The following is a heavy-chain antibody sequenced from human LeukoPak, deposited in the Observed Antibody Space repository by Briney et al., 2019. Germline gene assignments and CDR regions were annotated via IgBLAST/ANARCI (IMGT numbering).Heavy chain of an antibody. V-gene: IGHV1-69*13. CDR1: GGTFNTYA. D-gene: IGHD5-18*01. CDR3: ARRGDTTMVWGGYYFDY. J-gene: IGHJ4*02. CDR2: IIPIFATP. Sequence: SVKVSCKASGGTFNTYAICWVRQAPGQGLEWMGRIIPIFATPNYAQKFQGRVTITADESTSTAYMELSSLRSEDTAVYYCARRGDTTMVWGGYYFDYWGQGTLVTVSS.